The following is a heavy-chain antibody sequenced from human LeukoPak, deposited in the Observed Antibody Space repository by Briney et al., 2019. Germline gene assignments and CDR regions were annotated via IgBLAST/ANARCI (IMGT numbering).Heavy chain of an antibody. CDR3: ARPVKQRGFDP. D-gene: IGHD6-25*01. J-gene: IGHJ5*02. V-gene: IGHV4-34*01. Sequence: WVRQAPGKGLEWIGEINHSGSTNYNPSLKSRVTISVDTSKNQFSLKLSSVTAADTAVYYCARPVKQRGFDPWGQGTLVTVSS. CDR2: INHSGST.